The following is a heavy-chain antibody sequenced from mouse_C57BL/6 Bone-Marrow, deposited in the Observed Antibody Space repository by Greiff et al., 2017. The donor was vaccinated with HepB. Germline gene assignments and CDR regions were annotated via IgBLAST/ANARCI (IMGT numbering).Heavy chain of an antibody. CDR1: GYTFTSYW. D-gene: IGHD2-3*01. CDR2: IHPNSGST. V-gene: IGHV1-64*01. J-gene: IGHJ3*01. Sequence: VQLQQPGAELVKPGASVKLSCKASGYTFTSYWMHWVKQRPGQGLEWIGMIHPNSGSTNYNEKFKSKATLTVDKSSSTAYMQLSSLTYVDSAVYYCEREERGYDGYFWFAYWGQGTLVTVSA. CDR3: EREERGYDGYFWFAY.